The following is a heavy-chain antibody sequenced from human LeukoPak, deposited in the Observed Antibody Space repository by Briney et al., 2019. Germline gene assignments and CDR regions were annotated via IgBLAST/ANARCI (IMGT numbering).Heavy chain of an antibody. J-gene: IGHJ3*02. V-gene: IGHV4-59*08. CDR2: IYYSGST. Sequence: PSETLSLTCTVSGGSISSYYWSWIRQPPGKGLEWIGYIYYSGSTNYNPSLKSRVTISVDTSKNQFSLKLSSVTAADTAVYYCARRLLFDDAFDIWGQGTMVTVSS. CDR3: ARRLLFDDAFDI. D-gene: IGHD2-21*02. CDR1: GGSISSYY.